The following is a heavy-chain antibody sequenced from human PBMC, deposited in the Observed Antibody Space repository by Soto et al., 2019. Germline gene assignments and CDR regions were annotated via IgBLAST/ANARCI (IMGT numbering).Heavy chain of an antibody. CDR1: GYTFTSYD. CDR3: ARRPRAELLRYFDWLSHSGDYYYYYGMDV. CDR2: MNPNSGNT. J-gene: IGHJ6*02. D-gene: IGHD3-9*01. V-gene: IGHV1-8*01. Sequence: WASVKVSCKASGYTFTSYDINWVRQATGQGLEWMGWMNPNSGNTGYAQKFQGRVTMTRNTSISTAYMELSSLRSEDTAVYYCARRPRAELLRYFDWLSHSGDYYYYYGMDVWGQGTTVTVSS.